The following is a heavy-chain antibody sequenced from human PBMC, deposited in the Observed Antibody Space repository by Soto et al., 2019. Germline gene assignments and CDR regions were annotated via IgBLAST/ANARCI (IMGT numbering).Heavy chain of an antibody. J-gene: IGHJ4*02. CDR3: AKGRRDGYNLCLDY. V-gene: IGHV3-30*18. CDR2: ISYDGSNK. CDR1: GFTFSSYG. Sequence: GGSLRLSCAASGFTFSSYGMHWVRQAPGKGLEWVAVISYDGSNKYYADSVKGRFTISRGNSKNTLYLQMNSLRAEDTAVYYCAKGRRDGYNLCLDYWGQGTLVTVSS. D-gene: IGHD5-18*01.